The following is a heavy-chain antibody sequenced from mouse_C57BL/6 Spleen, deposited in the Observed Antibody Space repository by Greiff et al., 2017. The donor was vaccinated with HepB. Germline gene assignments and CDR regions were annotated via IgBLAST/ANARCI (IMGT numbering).Heavy chain of an antibody. J-gene: IGHJ4*01. CDR2: ISYDGSN. D-gene: IGHD2-5*01. Sequence: EVQLVESGPGLVKPSQSLSLTCSVTGYSITSGYYWNWIRQFPGNKLEWMGYISYDGSNNYNPSLKNRISITRDTSKNQFFLKLNSVTTEDTATYYCARETSYYSNYGALDYWGQGTSVTVSS. CDR1: GYSITSGYY. V-gene: IGHV3-6*01. CDR3: ARETSYYSNYGALDY.